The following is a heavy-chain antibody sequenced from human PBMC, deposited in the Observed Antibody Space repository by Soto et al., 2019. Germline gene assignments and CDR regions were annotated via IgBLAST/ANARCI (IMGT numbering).Heavy chain of an antibody. V-gene: IGHV4-61*01. D-gene: IGHD3-3*01. CDR1: GGSISSSYY. J-gene: IGHJ5*02. CDR3: AGTIADNWFDP. Sequence: SETLSLTCAVSGGSISSSYYWSWIRQPPGKGLEWIGYIYYSGSTNYNPSLKSRVTISVDTSKNQFSLKLSSVTAADTAVYYCAGTIADNWFDPWGQGTLVTVSS. CDR2: IYYSGST.